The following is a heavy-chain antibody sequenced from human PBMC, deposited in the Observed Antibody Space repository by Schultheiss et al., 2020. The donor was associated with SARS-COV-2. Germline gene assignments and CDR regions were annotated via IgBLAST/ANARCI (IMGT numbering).Heavy chain of an antibody. CDR3: ARGRNWGYYFDC. J-gene: IGHJ4*02. CDR2: MYYSGST. V-gene: IGHV4-59*01. CDR1: GGSISSYY. D-gene: IGHD7-27*01. Sequence: SETLSLTCAVYGGSISSYYWSWIRQPPGKGLEWIGYMYYSGSTYYNPSLKSRVTISVDTSKRQFSLKLSSVTAADTAVYYCARGRNWGYYFDCWGQGTLVTVSS.